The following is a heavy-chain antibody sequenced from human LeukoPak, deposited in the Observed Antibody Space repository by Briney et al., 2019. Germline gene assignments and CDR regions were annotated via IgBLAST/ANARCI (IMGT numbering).Heavy chain of an antibody. J-gene: IGHJ4*02. CDR1: GITFDGFG. D-gene: IGHD3-9*01. V-gene: IGHV3-30*18. CDR3: AKDRDLSRYFDWLLSSPLDY. Sequence: PGGSLRLSCAASGITFDGFGMHWVRRAPGKGLEWVAVISYGGSNKYYADSVKGRFTISRDNSKNTLYLQMNSLRAEDTAVYYCAKDRDLSRYFDWLLSSPLDYWGQGTLVTVSS. CDR2: ISYGGSNK.